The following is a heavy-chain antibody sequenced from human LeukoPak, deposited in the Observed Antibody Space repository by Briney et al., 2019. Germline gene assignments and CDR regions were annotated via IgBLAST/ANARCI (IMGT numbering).Heavy chain of an antibody. J-gene: IGHJ4*02. V-gene: IGHV3-53*01. D-gene: IGHD2-21*02. CDR3: ARGGCGGDCYSDLDF. CDR1: GFIISNNY. CDR2: NYGRGSI. Sequence: GGSLRLSCVASGFIISNNYMSWVRQAPGKGLEWVAGNYGRGSIFFADSVKDRFTISSDNSKNTLYLQMSSLRAEDTAVYYCARGGCGGDCYSDLDFWGQGTLVTVSS.